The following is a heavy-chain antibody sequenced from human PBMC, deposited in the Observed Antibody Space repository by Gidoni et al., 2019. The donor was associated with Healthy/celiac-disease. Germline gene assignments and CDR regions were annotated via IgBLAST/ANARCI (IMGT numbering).Heavy chain of an antibody. J-gene: IGHJ3*02. D-gene: IGHD6-6*01. CDR1: GCTFSSYA. V-gene: IGHV3-30-3*01. CDR3: ARGYSSSSSDAFDI. Sequence: QVQLVGSGGGVVQPGRSLRRPCAASGCTFSSYAMHWVRQAPGKGLEWVAVISYDGSNKYYADSVKGRFTISRDNSKNTLYLQMNSLRAEDTAVYYCARGYSSSSSDAFDIWGQGTMVTVSS. CDR2: ISYDGSNK.